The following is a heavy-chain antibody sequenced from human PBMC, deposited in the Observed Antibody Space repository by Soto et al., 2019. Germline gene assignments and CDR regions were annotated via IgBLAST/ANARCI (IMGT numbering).Heavy chain of an antibody. CDR1: GFTFSSYG. D-gene: IGHD3-3*01. CDR3: ATGVWYDFWSGYYTHEYGMDV. CDR2: ISYDGSNK. Sequence: QVQLVESGGGVVQPGRSLRLSCAASGFTFSSYGMHWVRQAPGKGLEWVAVISYDGSNKYYADSVKGRFTISRDNSKNTVYLQMNSLRAEDTAVYYCATGVWYDFWSGYYTHEYGMDVWGQGTTVTVSS. J-gene: IGHJ6*02. V-gene: IGHV3-30*03.